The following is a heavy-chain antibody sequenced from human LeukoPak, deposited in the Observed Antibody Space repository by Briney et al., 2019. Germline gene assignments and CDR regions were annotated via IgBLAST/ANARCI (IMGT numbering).Heavy chain of an antibody. CDR3: AKEDSGYLFYYGMDV. V-gene: IGHV3-30*18. D-gene: IGHD3-22*01. CDR1: GFTFSSYG. CDR2: ISYDGSNK. Sequence: GGSLRLSCAASGFTFSSYGMHWVRQAPGKGLEWVAVISYDGSNKYYADSVKGRSTISRDNSKNTLYLQMNSLRAEDTAVYYCAKEDSGYLFYYGMDVWGQGTTVTVSS. J-gene: IGHJ6*02.